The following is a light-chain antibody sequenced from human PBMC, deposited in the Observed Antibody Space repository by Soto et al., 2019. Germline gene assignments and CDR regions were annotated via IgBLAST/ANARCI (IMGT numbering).Light chain of an antibody. CDR1: QGISSF. J-gene: IGKJ3*01. CDR2: GAS. Sequence: IQLTQSPSSLSASVGDRVTITCRASQGISSFLAWYQQKPGKAPKLLIYGASTLQSGVPSRFSGSGSGTDFTLTIGSLQPEDFATYYCQQLKRLPIPFGPGTKVDIK. V-gene: IGKV1-9*01. CDR3: QQLKRLPIP.